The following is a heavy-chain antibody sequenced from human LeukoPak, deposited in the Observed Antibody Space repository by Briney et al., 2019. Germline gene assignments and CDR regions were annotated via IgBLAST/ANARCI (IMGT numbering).Heavy chain of an antibody. CDR2: IYSGGST. CDR3: AREDSSSSKDAFDI. J-gene: IGHJ3*02. D-gene: IGHD6-6*01. CDR1: GFTVSSNY. Sequence: GGSLRLSCAASGFTVSSNYMSWVRQAPGKGLEWVSVIYSGGSTHYADSVKGRFTISRDNSKNTLYLQMNSLRAEDTAVYYCAREDSSSSKDAFDIWGQGTMVTASS. V-gene: IGHV3-53*01.